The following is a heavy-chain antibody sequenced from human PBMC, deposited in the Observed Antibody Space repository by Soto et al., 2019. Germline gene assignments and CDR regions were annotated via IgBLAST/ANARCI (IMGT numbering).Heavy chain of an antibody. CDR1: GTPINSADFY. J-gene: IGHJ6*02. D-gene: IGHD5-18*01. Sequence: PSETLSLTCTVSGTPINSADFYWTWIRQPPGKGLEWIGYIYYSGTTFHNPSLRSRISMSVDTSKNQFSLRLNSVTAADTAVYYCASGYGFAGFSPYGLDVWGQGTTVTVSS. CDR2: IYYSGTT. V-gene: IGHV4-30-4*01. CDR3: ASGYGFAGFSPYGLDV.